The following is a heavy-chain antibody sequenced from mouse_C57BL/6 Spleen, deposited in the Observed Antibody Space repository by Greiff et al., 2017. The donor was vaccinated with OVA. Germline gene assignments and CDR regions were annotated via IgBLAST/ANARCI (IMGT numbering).Heavy chain of an antibody. CDR3: SSRYNGDPYAMDY. CDR2: IHPNSGST. D-gene: IGHD2-3*01. V-gene: IGHV1-64*01. J-gene: IGHJ4*01. Sequence: VQLQQPGAELVKPGASVKLSCKASGYTFTSYWMHWVKQRPGQGLEWIGMIHPNSGSTYYNEKFKSKATLTVDKSSSTAYMQLSSLTSEDSAVYYCSSRYNGDPYAMDYWGQGTSVTVSS. CDR1: GYTFTSYW.